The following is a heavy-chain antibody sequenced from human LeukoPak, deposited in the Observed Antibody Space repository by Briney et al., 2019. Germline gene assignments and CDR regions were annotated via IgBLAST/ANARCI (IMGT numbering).Heavy chain of an antibody. Sequence: GGSLRLSCAASGFTFSSYSMNWVRQAPGKGLEWVSYISSSSSTIYYADSVKGRFTISRDNAKNSLYLQMNSLRAEDTAVYYCARERLYRSGFYYMDVWGKGTTVTVSS. CDR2: ISSSSSTI. J-gene: IGHJ6*03. D-gene: IGHD2-15*01. CDR3: ARERLYRSGFYYMDV. V-gene: IGHV3-48*04. CDR1: GFTFSSYS.